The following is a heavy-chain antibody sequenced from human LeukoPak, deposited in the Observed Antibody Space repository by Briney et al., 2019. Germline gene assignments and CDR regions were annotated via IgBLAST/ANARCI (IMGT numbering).Heavy chain of an antibody. J-gene: IGHJ4*02. CDR3: ARGSSGSYPFDY. D-gene: IGHD1-26*01. CDR1: GFTFSSYS. V-gene: IGHV3-21*01. CDR2: ISSSSSYI. Sequence: GGSLRLSCAASGFTFSSYSMNWVRQAPGKGLEWASSISSSSSYIYYADSVKGRFTVSRDNAKNSLYLQMNSLRAEDTAVYYCARGSSGSYPFDYWGQGTLVTVSS.